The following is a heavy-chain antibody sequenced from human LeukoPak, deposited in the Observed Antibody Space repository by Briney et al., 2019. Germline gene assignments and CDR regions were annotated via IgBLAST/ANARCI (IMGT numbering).Heavy chain of an antibody. D-gene: IGHD2-21*02. J-gene: IGHJ4*02. CDR1: GFTFSSYG. CDR3: AKGSKEVVTAYFFDY. V-gene: IGHV3-30*02. Sequence: GGSLRLSCAASGFTFSSYGMHWVRQAPGKGLEWVAFIRYDGSNKYYADSVKGRFTISRDNSKNTLYLQMNSLRAEDTAVYYCAKGSKEVVTAYFFDYWGQGTLVTVSS. CDR2: IRYDGSNK.